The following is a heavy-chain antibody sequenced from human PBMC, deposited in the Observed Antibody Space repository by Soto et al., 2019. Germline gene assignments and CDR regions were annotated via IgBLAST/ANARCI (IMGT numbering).Heavy chain of an antibody. V-gene: IGHV4-61*01. D-gene: IGHD3-9*01. CDR3: ARERTGDYTFFDY. Sequence: SETLSLTCTVSGGAVSSGSYYLRWIGQPPGKGLEWIGYIYYSGTTHYNPSLKSRVTISVDTSKKQFSLKLTSVTAADTAVYYCARERTGDYTFFDYWGRGTLVTVSS. CDR2: IYYSGTT. J-gene: IGHJ4*02. CDR1: GGAVSSGSYY.